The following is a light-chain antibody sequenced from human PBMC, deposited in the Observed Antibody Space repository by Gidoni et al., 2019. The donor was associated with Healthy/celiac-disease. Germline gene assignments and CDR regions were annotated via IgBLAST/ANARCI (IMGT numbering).Light chain of an antibody. CDR2: GAS. J-gene: IGKJ1*01. Sequence: EIVLTQSPGTLSLSPGERATLSCRASKSVSSSYLAWYQQKPGQAPRLLTYGASSRATCIPDRFSGSGSGTDFTLTISRLEPEDFAVYYCQQYGSSTGTFGQGTKVEIK. CDR1: KSVSSSY. CDR3: QQYGSSTGT. V-gene: IGKV3-20*01.